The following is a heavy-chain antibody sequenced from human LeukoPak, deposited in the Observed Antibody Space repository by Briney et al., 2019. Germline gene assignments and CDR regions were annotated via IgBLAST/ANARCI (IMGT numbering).Heavy chain of an antibody. Sequence: SETLSLTCSVSGFSISSGYYWGWIRQPPGKGLEWIESIYHSGSTYYNPSLKSRVTISVDTSKNQFSLKLSSVTAADTAVYYCARHYPLRPNYYGSGRRRRPVAFDIWGQGTMVTVSS. D-gene: IGHD3-10*01. J-gene: IGHJ3*02. CDR3: ARHYPLRPNYYGSGRRRRPVAFDI. CDR1: GFSISSGYY. CDR2: IYHSGST. V-gene: IGHV4-38-2*02.